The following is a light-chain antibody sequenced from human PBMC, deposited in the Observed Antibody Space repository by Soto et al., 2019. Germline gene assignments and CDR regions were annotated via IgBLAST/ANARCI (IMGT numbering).Light chain of an antibody. CDR3: QQVNSYPIT. J-gene: IGKJ5*01. V-gene: IGKV1-9*01. Sequence: DIQLTQSPSFLFASVVDRVTITFRASQGIRNYLAWYQQKPGRAPKLLIYIASTLQSGVPSRFSGSYSGTEFTLTITSLQPEDFATYYCQQVNSYPITFGQGTRLEIK. CDR1: QGIRNY. CDR2: IAS.